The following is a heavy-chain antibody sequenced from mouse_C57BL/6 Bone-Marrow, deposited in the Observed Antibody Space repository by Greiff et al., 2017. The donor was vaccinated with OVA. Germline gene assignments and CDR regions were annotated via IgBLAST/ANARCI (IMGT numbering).Heavy chain of an antibody. J-gene: IGHJ4*01. CDR3: ARGPYAFYAMDY. V-gene: IGHV5-4*03. CDR1: GFTFSSYA. CDR2: ISDGGSYT. Sequence: EVKVVESGGGLVKPGGSLKLSCAASGFTFSSYAMSWVRQTPEKRLEWVATISDGGSYTYYPDNVKGRFTISRDNAKNNLYLQMSHLKSEDTAMYYCARGPYAFYAMDYWGQGTSVTGSS. D-gene: IGHD6-5*01.